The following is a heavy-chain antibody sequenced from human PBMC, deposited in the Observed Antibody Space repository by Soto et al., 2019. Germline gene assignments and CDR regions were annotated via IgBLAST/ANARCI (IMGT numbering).Heavy chain of an antibody. CDR2: ISGSGGST. D-gene: IGHD1-1*01. CDR3: VKVRAAVDWNPDAFDI. CDR1: GFTFSSYA. J-gene: IGHJ3*02. V-gene: IGHV3-23*01. Sequence: GGSLRLSCAASGFTFSSYAMSWVRQAPGKGLEWVSAISGSGGSTYYADSVKGRFTISRDNSKNTLYLQMNSLRAEDTAVYYCVKVRAAVDWNPDAFDIWGQGTTDTGSS.